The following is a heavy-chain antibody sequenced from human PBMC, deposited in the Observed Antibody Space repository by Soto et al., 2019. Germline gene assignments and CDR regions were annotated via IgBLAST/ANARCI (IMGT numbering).Heavy chain of an antibody. CDR3: ATERRPSSGYSYDAFDI. D-gene: IGHD3-22*01. CDR2: FDPEDGET. Sequence: ASVKVSCKVSGYTLTELSMHWVRQAPGKGLEWMGGFDPEDGETIYAQKFQGRVTMTEDTSTDTAYMELSSLRSEDTAVYYGATERRPSSGYSYDAFDIWGPGTMVTVSS. J-gene: IGHJ3*02. CDR1: GYTLTELS. V-gene: IGHV1-24*01.